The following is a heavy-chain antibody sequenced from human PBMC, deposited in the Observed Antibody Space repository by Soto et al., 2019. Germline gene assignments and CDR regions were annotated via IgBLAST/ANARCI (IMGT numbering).Heavy chain of an antibody. CDR1: GFAFGTYV. V-gene: IGHV3-23*01. CDR3: AKDIRSSGGRSPFDL. CDR2: ISGRVNST. D-gene: IGHD2-15*01. Sequence: EVQLLESGGGLVQPGGSLRLSCEASGFAFGTYVMSWVRQAPGKGLEWVSAISGRVNSTYYADSVKGRFTISRDNAKNTLYPQMTSLRAEDTAVYYCAKDIRSSGGRSPFDLWGQGTLVTVSS. J-gene: IGHJ4*02.